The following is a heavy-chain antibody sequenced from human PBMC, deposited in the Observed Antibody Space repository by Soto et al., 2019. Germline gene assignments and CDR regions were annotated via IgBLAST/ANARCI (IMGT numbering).Heavy chain of an antibody. CDR3: ARLTGMTTATTDRGFDP. V-gene: IGHV4-39*01. CDR2: MHESGDT. CDR1: GGFISSSSYY. D-gene: IGHD4-17*01. J-gene: IGHJ5*02. Sequence: QVQLQESGPGVVKPSETLSLTCSVSGGFISSSSYYWDWIRQPPGKGLEWIASMHESGDTHYNPSLNGRVTISVDTSKNQFSLKMSYVTAADTAVYYRARLTGMTTATTDRGFDPWGQGTLVTVSS.